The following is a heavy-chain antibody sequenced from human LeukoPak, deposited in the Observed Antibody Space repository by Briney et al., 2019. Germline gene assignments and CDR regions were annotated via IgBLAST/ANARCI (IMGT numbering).Heavy chain of an antibody. V-gene: IGHV4-59*01. Sequence: SETLSLTCTVSGGSISSYYWSWIRQAPGKGLEWIGYIYHSGASTYNPSLKSRVTISRDTSKKKFSLKVTSVTAADTAVYYCAREANYFGSGTYFEGTFDYWGQGSLVTVSS. CDR3: AREANYFGSGTYFEGTFDY. D-gene: IGHD3-10*01. CDR2: IYHSGAS. CDR1: GGSISSYY. J-gene: IGHJ4*02.